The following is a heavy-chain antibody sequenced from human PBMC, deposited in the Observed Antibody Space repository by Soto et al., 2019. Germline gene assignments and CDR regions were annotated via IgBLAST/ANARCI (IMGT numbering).Heavy chain of an antibody. CDR1: GYTFTSYG. J-gene: IGHJ6*03. CDR2: ISAYNGNT. V-gene: IGHV1-18*01. CDR3: ARDRPVKGYYYYYYMDV. Sequence: QVQLVQSGAEVKKPGASVKVSCKASGYTFTSYGISWVRQAPGQGLEWMGWISAYNGNTNYAQKLQGRVTMTTDTSTSTAYMELRSLRSDDTAVYYCARDRPVKGYYYYYYMDVWGKGTTVTVSS.